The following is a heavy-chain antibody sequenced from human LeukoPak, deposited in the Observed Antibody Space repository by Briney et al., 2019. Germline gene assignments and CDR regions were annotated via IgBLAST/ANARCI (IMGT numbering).Heavy chain of an antibody. J-gene: IGHJ4*02. V-gene: IGHV3-11*01. Sequence: GSLRLSCAASEFTFSDYYMSWIRQAPGKGLDWVSCISGNSNTTHYADSVKGRFTISRDNAKNSLYLQMNSLRADDTAVYYCARHRLWFGDPPPIDYWGQGTLVTVSS. D-gene: IGHD3-10*01. CDR2: ISGNSNTT. CDR3: ARHRLWFGDPPPIDY. CDR1: EFTFSDYY.